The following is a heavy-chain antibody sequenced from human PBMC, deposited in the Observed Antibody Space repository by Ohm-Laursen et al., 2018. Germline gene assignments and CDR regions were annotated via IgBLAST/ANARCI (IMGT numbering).Heavy chain of an antibody. CDR2: ITSSGSPI. CDR1: GFTFSSYS. Sequence: SLRLSCAASGFTFSSYSMNWVRQAPGKGLEWLSYITSSGSPIYYADSVKGRFTISRDNAKNSLYLQMNSLTVEDTAVYYCARILEVSPAVDYWGQGTLVTVSS. V-gene: IGHV3-48*04. D-gene: IGHD3-3*01. J-gene: IGHJ4*02. CDR3: ARILEVSPAVDY.